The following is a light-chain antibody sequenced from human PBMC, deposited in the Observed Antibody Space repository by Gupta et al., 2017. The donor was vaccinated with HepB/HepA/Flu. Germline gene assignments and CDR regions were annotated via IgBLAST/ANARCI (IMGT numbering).Light chain of an antibody. J-gene: IGKJ1*01. V-gene: IGKV3-20*01. CDR1: QSLSSTY. Sequence: IVLTQSPGTLSLSPGERATLSCRASQSLSSTYLAWYQQKPGQAPMLLIYGASTRATSIPDRCSGSGSETDFTLTINRLDPEDFAVYFCHQYGSSPWTFGQGTQVEVK. CDR3: HQYGSSPWT. CDR2: GAS.